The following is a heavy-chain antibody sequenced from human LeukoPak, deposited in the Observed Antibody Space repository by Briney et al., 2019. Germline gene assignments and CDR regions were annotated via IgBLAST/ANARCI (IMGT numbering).Heavy chain of an antibody. Sequence: GGSLRLSCAASGFTFSSYAMSWVRQAPGKGLEWVSSISGSGGITYYADSVKGRFTISRDNSKNTLYLQMNSLRAEDTAVYYCAKVGVDFDCLLGEDFDYWGQGTLVTVSS. CDR1: GFTFSSYA. D-gene: IGHD3-9*01. CDR2: ISGSGGIT. V-gene: IGHV3-23*01. J-gene: IGHJ4*02. CDR3: AKVGVDFDCLLGEDFDY.